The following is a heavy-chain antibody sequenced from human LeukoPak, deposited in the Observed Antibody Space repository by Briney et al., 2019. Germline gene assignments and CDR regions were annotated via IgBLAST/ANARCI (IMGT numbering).Heavy chain of an antibody. CDR3: AKVRWGLLSVFDY. CDR1: GFTFNSYA. J-gene: IGHJ4*02. D-gene: IGHD1-26*01. Sequence: GGSLRLSCAASGFTFNSYAMNWVRQAPGKGLEWVSSISASGGNTYYADSVKGRFTISRDNSKNTLYLQMNSLRAEDTAVYYCAKVRWGLLSVFDYWGQGTMVTVSS. CDR2: ISASGGNT. V-gene: IGHV3-23*01.